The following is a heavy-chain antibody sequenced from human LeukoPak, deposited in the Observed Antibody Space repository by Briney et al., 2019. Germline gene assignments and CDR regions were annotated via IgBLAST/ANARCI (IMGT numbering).Heavy chain of an antibody. CDR3: ARRVAGSYHDAFDI. Sequence: GESLKISCTGSGYSFTSYWIGWVRQMPGKGLEWMGIVYPGDSDTRYSPSFQGQVTISADKSISTAYLQWSSLRASDTAMYYCARRVAGSYHDAFDIWGQGTMVTVSS. D-gene: IGHD1-26*01. J-gene: IGHJ3*02. V-gene: IGHV5-51*01. CDR1: GYSFTSYW. CDR2: VYPGDSDT.